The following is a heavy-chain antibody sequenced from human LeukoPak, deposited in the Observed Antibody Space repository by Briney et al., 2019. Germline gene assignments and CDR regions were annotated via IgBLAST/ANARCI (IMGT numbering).Heavy chain of an antibody. V-gene: IGHV1-8*01. Sequence: ASVKVSCKASGYTFTSYDINWVRQATGQGLEWMGWMNPNSGNTGYAQKFQGRVTMTRNTSISTAYMEPSSLRSEDTAAYYCARGGIQLWYYYYYGMDVWGQGTTVTVSS. J-gene: IGHJ6*02. CDR1: GYTFTSYD. CDR3: ARGGIQLWYYYYYGMDV. CDR2: MNPNSGNT. D-gene: IGHD5-18*01.